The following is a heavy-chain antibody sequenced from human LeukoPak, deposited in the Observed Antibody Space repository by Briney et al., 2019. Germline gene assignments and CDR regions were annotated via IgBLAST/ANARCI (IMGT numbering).Heavy chain of an antibody. CDR1: GFTFSSYG. Sequence: PGGSLRLSCAASGFTFSSYGMHWVRQAPGKGLEWVAFIRYDGSNKYYADSVKGRFTISRDNSKNTLYLQMNSLRAEDTAIYYCAKDGYCSSTSCYDPNYYYMDVWGKGTTVTVSS. D-gene: IGHD2-2*03. CDR3: AKDGYCSSTSCYDPNYYYMDV. V-gene: IGHV3-30*02. J-gene: IGHJ6*03. CDR2: IRYDGSNK.